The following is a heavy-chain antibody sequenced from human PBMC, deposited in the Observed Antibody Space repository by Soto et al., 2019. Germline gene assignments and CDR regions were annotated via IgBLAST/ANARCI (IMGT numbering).Heavy chain of an antibody. Sequence: SVKVSCKASGGTFSSYAISWVRQAPGQGLEWMGGIIPIFGTANYAQKFQGRVTITADESTSTAYMELSSLRSEDTAVDYCARRRAGDTVAMGYYYYGMEVWGQGTRVSVAS. V-gene: IGHV1-69*13. D-gene: IGHD2-15*01. CDR1: GGTFSSYA. CDR3: ARRRAGDTVAMGYYYYGMEV. J-gene: IGHJ6*01. CDR2: IIPIFGTA.